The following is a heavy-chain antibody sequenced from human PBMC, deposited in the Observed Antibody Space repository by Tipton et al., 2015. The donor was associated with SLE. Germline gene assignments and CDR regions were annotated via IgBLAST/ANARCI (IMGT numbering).Heavy chain of an antibody. D-gene: IGHD2-15*01. CDR1: GFIFYNYG. J-gene: IGHJ4*02. Sequence: SLRLSCAASGFIFYNYGMSWVRQAPGKGLEWVSGISPSGTGTYYGDSVKGRFTISRDNSKDTLYLQMNSLRAEDTAVYYCAKDGDCSAGRCYSGPYFDNWGQGTLVTVSS. V-gene: IGHV3-23*01. CDR3: AKDGDCSAGRCYSGPYFDN. CDR2: ISPSGTGT.